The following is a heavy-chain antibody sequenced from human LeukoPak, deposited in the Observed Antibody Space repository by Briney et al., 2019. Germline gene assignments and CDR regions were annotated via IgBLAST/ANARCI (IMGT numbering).Heavy chain of an antibody. CDR3: ARDLRTYGYFDY. CDR2: ISSSSSTI. J-gene: IGHJ4*02. CDR1: GFTFSSYS. Sequence: GGSLRLSCAASGFTFSSYSMNWVRQAPGKGLEWVSHISSSSSTIYYADSAKGRFAVSRDNAKNSLYLQMNSLRAEDTAVYYCARDLRTYGYFDYWGQGTLVTVSS. V-gene: IGHV3-48*01. D-gene: IGHD5-18*01.